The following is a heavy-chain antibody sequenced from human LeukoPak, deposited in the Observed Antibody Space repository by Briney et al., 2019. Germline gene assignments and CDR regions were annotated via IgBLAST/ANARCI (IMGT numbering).Heavy chain of an antibody. V-gene: IGHV1-8*01. D-gene: IGHD3-22*01. J-gene: IGHJ4*02. Sequence: ASVKVSCKASGYTFTSYDINWVRQATGQGLEWMGWMNPNSGNTGYAQKFQGRVTMTRNTSISTAYMELGSLRSEDTAVYYCARGPPQYYYDSSGPDDYWGQGTLVTVSS. CDR1: GYTFTSYD. CDR3: ARGPPQYYYDSSGPDDY. CDR2: MNPNSGNT.